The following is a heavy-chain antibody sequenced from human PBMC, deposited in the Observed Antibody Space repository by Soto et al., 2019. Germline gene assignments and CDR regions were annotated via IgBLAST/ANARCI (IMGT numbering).Heavy chain of an antibody. CDR2: IIPIFGTA. CDR1: GGTFSSYA. Sequence: ASVKVSCKASGGTFSSYAISWVRQAPGQGLEWMGGIIPIFGTANYAQKLQGRVTMTTDTSTSTAYMELRSLRSDDTAVYYCARGQRGYSYGYGINPWGQGTLVTVSS. CDR3: ARGQRGYSYGYGINP. V-gene: IGHV1-69*05. J-gene: IGHJ5*02. D-gene: IGHD5-18*01.